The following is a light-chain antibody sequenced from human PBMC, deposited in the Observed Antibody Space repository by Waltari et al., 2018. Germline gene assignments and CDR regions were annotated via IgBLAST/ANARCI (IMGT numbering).Light chain of an antibody. CDR2: DTS. CDR1: QSVSRT. V-gene: IGKV3-20*01. Sequence: EIVLTQSPGTLSLSPVERATLSCRASQSVSRTLAWYQQKPGQAPRLLIYDTSSRAAGIPDRFSGSGFGTDFSLTISRLEPEDFAVYYCQKYGTLPATFGQGTKVEIK. J-gene: IGKJ1*01. CDR3: QKYGTLPAT.